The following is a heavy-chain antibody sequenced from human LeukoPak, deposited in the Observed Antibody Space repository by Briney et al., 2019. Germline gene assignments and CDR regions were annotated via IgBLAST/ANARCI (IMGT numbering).Heavy chain of an antibody. CDR2: IFHSGST. V-gene: IGHV4-39*01. CDR1: GDSIFSSTYY. CDR3: ARLYQGKRPPDY. D-gene: IGHD6-25*01. J-gene: IGHJ4*02. Sequence: SETLSLTCTVSGDSIFSSTYYWGWIRQPPGKGLEWIGSIFHSGSTYYNPSLKSRVTISVDTSKNQFSLNLRSVTAADTAVYYCARLYQGKRPPDYWGQGTLVTVSS.